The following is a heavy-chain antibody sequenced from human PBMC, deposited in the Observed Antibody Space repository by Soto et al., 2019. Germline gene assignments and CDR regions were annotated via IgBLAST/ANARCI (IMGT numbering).Heavy chain of an antibody. V-gene: IGHV1-69*13. CDR3: AASVVDTTLVYYYGMDV. CDR1: GGTFSSYA. D-gene: IGHD5-18*01. J-gene: IGHJ6*02. CDR2: IIPIFGTA. Sequence: SVKVSCKASGGTFSSYAISWVRQAPGQGLEWMGGIIPIFGTANYAQKFQGRVTITADESTSTAYMELSSLRSEDTAVYYCAASVVDTTLVYYYGMDVWGQGTTVTVSS.